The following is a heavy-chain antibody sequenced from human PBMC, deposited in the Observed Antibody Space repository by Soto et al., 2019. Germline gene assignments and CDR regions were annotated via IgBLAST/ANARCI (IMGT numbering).Heavy chain of an antibody. CDR2: ITSSSTYM. J-gene: IGHJ4*02. Sequence: EVQLVESGGGLVKPGGSLRLSCAASGFTFSSYDMNWVRQAPGKGLEWVSSITSSSTYMNYADSVKGRFTTSRDNAVNSLYLQMNSLRAEDTAVYYCARVGMASGNGYGSGSYDIWGQGTLITVSS. CDR3: ARVGMASGNGYGSGSYDI. CDR1: GFTFSSYD. D-gene: IGHD3-10*01. V-gene: IGHV3-21*02.